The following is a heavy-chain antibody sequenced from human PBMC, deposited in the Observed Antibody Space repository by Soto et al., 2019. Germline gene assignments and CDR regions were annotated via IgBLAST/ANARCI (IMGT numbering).Heavy chain of an antibody. Sequence: QVQLVQSGAEVKNPGASVKVSCKASGYTFTRYGIGWARQAPGQGLEWMGWINTYNGKTNYAQHVRGRVTLTTDTSTSTAYMELSNLRSNATAIYYCAMVDVYVTPSPQDVWGQGTTVIVSS. V-gene: IGHV1-18*01. CDR3: AMVDVYVTPSPQDV. CDR1: GYTFTRYG. J-gene: IGHJ6*02. D-gene: IGHD3-16*01. CDR2: INTYNGKT.